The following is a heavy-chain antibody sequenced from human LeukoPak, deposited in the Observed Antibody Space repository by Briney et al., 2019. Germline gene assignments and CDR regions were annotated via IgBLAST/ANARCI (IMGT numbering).Heavy chain of an antibody. V-gene: IGHV4-59*01. CDR3: ARSSENYFGP. J-gene: IGHJ5*02. D-gene: IGHD3-10*01. CDR2: IYYSGDT. Sequence: PSETLSLTRTVSGGPISGYYWSWIRQPPGKGLEWIGEIYYSGDTKYIPSLKSRVIMSVDTSKNQFSLRLSSVTAADTAVYYCARSSENYFGPWGQGTLVTVSS. CDR1: GGPISGYY.